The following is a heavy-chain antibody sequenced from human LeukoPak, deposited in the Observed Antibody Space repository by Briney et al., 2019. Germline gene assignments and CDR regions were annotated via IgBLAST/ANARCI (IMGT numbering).Heavy chain of an antibody. J-gene: IGHJ6*02. V-gene: IGHV4-31*03. CDR3: ASRYCSGGSCHYYYYDMDV. CDR1: GGSISSGGYY. D-gene: IGHD2-15*01. CDR2: IYYSGST. Sequence: SETLSLTCTVSGGSISSGGYYWSWIRQQPGEGLEWIGYIYYSGSTYYNPSLKSRVTMSVDTSKNQFSLKLSSVTAADTAVYYCASRYCSGGSCHYYYYDMDVWGQGTTVTVSS.